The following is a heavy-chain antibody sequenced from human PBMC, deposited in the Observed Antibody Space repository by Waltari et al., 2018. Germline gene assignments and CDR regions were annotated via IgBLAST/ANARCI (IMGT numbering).Heavy chain of an antibody. CDR2: ISGDGGST. CDR3: AKTGELLRWGAVGFDY. V-gene: IGHV3-43*02. D-gene: IGHD1-26*01. CDR1: GFPFDDYA. Sequence: EVQLVESGGGVVQPGGSLRLSCAASGFPFDDYAMHWVRQAPGKGLEWVSLISGDGGSTYYADSVKGRFTISRDNSKNSLYLQMNSLRTEDTALYYCAKTGELLRWGAVGFDYWGQGTLVTVSS. J-gene: IGHJ4*02.